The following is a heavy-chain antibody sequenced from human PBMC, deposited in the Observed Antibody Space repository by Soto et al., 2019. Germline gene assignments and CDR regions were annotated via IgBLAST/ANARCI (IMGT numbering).Heavy chain of an antibody. J-gene: IGHJ5*02. CDR3: ARGHHGWLDP. CDR2: IIPLLNKA. CDR1: GGIFGTYT. V-gene: IGHV1-69*02. Sequence: QVQLVQSGAEMKKPGSSVKVSCKASGGIFGTYTINWVRQAPGQGLEWMGRIIPLLNKADYAQKFQGRVTISVERSADTASMELGSLTSGDPAVYYCARGHHGWLDPWGQGSLVTVSS.